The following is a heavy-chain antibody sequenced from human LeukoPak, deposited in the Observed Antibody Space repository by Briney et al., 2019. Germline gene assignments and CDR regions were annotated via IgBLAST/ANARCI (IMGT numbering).Heavy chain of an antibody. J-gene: IGHJ4*02. D-gene: IGHD3-16*02. Sequence: ASVKVSCKASGGTFSSYAISWVRQAPGQGLEWMGGIIPIFGTANYAQKFQGRVTITADKSTSTAYMELSSLRSEDTAVYYCASRVDYVWGSYRYHDYWGREPWSPSPQ. V-gene: IGHV1-69*06. CDR1: GGTFSSYA. CDR3: ASRVDYVWGSYRYHDY. CDR2: IIPIFGTA.